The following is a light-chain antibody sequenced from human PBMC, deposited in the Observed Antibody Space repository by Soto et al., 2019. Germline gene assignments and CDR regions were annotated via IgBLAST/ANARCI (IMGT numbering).Light chain of an antibody. Sequence: DIQMTQSPSTLSASIGDRVTITCQASESIRTWLAWYQHKPGKAPKFLIYDASSLESGVPSRFSGSGSGTEFTLTISNLQPDDFATYFCQQYNNYPRTLCQGTKVDIK. CDR1: ESIRTW. CDR2: DAS. J-gene: IGKJ1*01. V-gene: IGKV1-5*01. CDR3: QQYNNYPRT.